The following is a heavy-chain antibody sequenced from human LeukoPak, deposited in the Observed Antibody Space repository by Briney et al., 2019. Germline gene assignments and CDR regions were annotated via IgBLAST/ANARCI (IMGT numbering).Heavy chain of an antibody. D-gene: IGHD2-2*01. CDR3: ARIVVVPAADLGGYYYYMDV. CDR1: GFTFSSYG. V-gene: IGHV3-33*01. J-gene: IGHJ6*03. CDR2: LWYDGSNK. Sequence: GRSLLLSCAASGFTFSSYGMHWVRPARGKVLEWVAVLWYDGSNKYYADSVKGRFTVSRDNSKNTLYLHMNSLRAEDTAVYYCARIVVVPAADLGGYYYYMDVWGKGTTVTVSS.